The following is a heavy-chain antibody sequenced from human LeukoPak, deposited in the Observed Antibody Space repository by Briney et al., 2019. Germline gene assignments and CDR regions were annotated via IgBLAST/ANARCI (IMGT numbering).Heavy chain of an antibody. J-gene: IGHJ4*02. V-gene: IGHV4-39*01. D-gene: IGHD6-13*01. CDR2: IYYSGST. CDR1: GGSISSSSYY. Sequence: SETLSLTCTVSGGSISSSSYYWGWIRQPPGKGLEWIGSIYYSGSTYYNPSLKSRVNISVDTSKNQFSLKLSSVTAADTAVYYCARHQGSSSVQVDYWGQGTLVTVSS. CDR3: ARHQGSSSVQVDY.